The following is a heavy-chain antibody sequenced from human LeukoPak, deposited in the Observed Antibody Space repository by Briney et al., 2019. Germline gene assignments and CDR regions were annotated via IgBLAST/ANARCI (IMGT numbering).Heavy chain of an antibody. CDR1: GGSISSGSYY. V-gene: IGHV4-61*02. Sequence: SQTLSLTCTVSGGSISSGSYYWSWIRQPAGKGLEWIGRIYTSGSTNYNPSLKSRVTISVDTSKNQFSLKLSSVTAADTAVYYCARGPGGYDFWSGYYGGEFSYWGQGTLVTVSS. CDR2: IYTSGST. J-gene: IGHJ4*02. CDR3: ARGPGGYDFWSGYYGGEFSY. D-gene: IGHD3-3*01.